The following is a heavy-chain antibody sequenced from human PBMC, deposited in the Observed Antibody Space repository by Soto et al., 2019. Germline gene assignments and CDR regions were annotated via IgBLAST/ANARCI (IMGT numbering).Heavy chain of an antibody. Sequence: PSETLSLTCTVSGGSISSGGYYWSWIRQHPGKGLEWIGYIYYSGSTYYNPSLKSRVTISVDTSKNQFSLKLSSVTAADTAVYYCARCSKLNNWFDPWGQGTLVTVSS. J-gene: IGHJ5*02. CDR1: GGSISSGGYY. V-gene: IGHV4-31*03. CDR3: ARCSKLNNWFDP. D-gene: IGHD6-6*01. CDR2: IYYSGST.